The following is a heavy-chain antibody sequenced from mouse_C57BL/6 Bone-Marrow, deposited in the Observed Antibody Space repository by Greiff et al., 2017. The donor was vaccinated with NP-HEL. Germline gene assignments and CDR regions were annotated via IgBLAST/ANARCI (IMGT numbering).Heavy chain of an antibody. V-gene: IGHV1-7*01. CDR3: ARGSTVVAWDFDY. CDR1: GYTFTSYW. D-gene: IGHD1-1*01. Sequence: QVQLQQSGAELAKPGASVKLSCKASGYTFTSYWMHWVKQRPGQGLEWIGYINPSSGYTKYNQKFKDKATLTADKSSSTAYMQLSSLTYEDSAVYYCARGSTVVAWDFDYWGQGTTLTVSS. J-gene: IGHJ2*01. CDR2: INPSSGYT.